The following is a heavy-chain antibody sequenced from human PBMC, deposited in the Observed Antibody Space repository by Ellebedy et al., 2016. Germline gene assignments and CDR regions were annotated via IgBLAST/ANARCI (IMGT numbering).Heavy chain of an antibody. CDR2: ISSSSSYI. CDR1: GFTFSSYS. Sequence: GESLKISXAASGFTFSSYSMNWVRQAPGKGLEWVSSISSSSSYIYYADSVKGRFTISRDNAKNSLYLQMNSLRAEDTVVYYCARLLLWFGEYAFDYWGQGTLVTVSS. CDR3: ARLLLWFGEYAFDY. D-gene: IGHD3-10*01. V-gene: IGHV3-21*01. J-gene: IGHJ4*02.